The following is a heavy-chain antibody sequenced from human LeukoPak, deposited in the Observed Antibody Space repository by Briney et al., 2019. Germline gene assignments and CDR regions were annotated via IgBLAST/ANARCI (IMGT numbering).Heavy chain of an antibody. Sequence: SGGSLRLSCAASGFTFSSYSMNWVRQAPGKGLEWVSSISSSSNYIYYADSVKGRFTISIDNAKNSLYLQMNSLRAEDTAVYYCSGYYGMDVWGKGTTVTVSS. CDR2: ISSSSNYI. J-gene: IGHJ6*04. CDR1: GFTFSSYS. CDR3: SGYYGMDV. V-gene: IGHV3-21*01.